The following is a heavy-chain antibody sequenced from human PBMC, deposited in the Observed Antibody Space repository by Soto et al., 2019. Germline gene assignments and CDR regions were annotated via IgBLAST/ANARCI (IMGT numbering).Heavy chain of an antibody. V-gene: IGHV3-7*01. J-gene: IGHJ4*02. CDR1: GFTFSHYW. CDR2: IKKDGSQK. D-gene: IGHD3-10*01. CDR3: ASSGSEVDY. Sequence: EVQLVESGGDLVQPGGSLRLSCAASGFTFSHYWMTWVRQAPGKGLEWVANIKKDGSQKDYVDSVKGRFTVSRDNDKNTQNLQMNSLRAEDTAMYYCASSGSEVDYWGQGTLVIVSS.